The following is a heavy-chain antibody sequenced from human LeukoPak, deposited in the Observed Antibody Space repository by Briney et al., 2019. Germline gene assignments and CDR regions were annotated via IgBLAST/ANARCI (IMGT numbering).Heavy chain of an antibody. V-gene: IGHV3-7*01. D-gene: IGHD5-18*01. CDR2: IKQDASQ. Sequence: PGGSLRLSCAASGFTFSRHWMGWVRQAPGKGLEWVANIKQDASQYYVDSVRGRFIISRDNAKNSLSLQMNSLRLEDTAVYYCARSGHSYGFGYWGQGTLVTVSS. J-gene: IGHJ4*02. CDR1: GFTFSRHW. CDR3: ARSGHSYGFGY.